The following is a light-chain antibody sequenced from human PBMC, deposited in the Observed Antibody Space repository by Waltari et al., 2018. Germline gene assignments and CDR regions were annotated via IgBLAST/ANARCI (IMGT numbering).Light chain of an antibody. CDR3: CSYVGSSSWV. J-gene: IGLJ3*02. Sequence: QSALTQPASVSGSPGQSITISCTGTSSDVGSYNLVFWYQQYPGKAPKLMIYEGSKRPSGVSNRFSGSKSGNRASLTISGLQAEDEADYYCCSYVGSSSWVFGGGTKLTVL. CDR2: EGS. V-gene: IGLV2-23*01. CDR1: SSDVGSYNL.